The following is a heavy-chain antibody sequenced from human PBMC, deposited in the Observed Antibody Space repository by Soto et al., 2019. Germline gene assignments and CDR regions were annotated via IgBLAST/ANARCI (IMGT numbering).Heavy chain of an antibody. CDR3: ARSAGSWFDFDY. V-gene: IGHV1-46*01. J-gene: IGHJ4*02. CDR2: INPSGGST. Sequence: ASVKVSCKASGYTFTSYGMHWVRQAPGQGLEWMGIINPSGGSTSYAQKFQGRVTMTRDTSTSTVYMELSSLRSEDTAVYYCARSAGSWFDFDYWGQGTLVTVSS. CDR1: GYTFTSYG. D-gene: IGHD1-26*01.